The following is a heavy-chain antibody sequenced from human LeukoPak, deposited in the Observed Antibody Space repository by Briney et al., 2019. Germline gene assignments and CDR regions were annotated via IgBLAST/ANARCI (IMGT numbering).Heavy chain of an antibody. J-gene: IGHJ1*01. CDR1: GGSISSYY. CDR3: ARDESNAEYFQH. CDR2: IYYSGST. V-gene: IGHV4-59*12. Sequence: ASETLSITCTVSGGSISSYYWSWIRQPPGKGLEWIGYIYYSGSTYYNPSLKSRVTISVDTSKNQFSLKLSSVTAADTAVYYCARDESNAEYFQHWGQGTLVTVSS.